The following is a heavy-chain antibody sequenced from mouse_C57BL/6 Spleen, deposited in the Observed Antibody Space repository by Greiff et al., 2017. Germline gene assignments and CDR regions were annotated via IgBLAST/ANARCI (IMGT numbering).Heavy chain of an antibody. CDR3: ARERASMILDY. CDR1: GYSITSGYY. J-gene: IGHJ2*01. D-gene: IGHD2-3*01. V-gene: IGHV3-6*01. Sequence: EVKLVESGPGLVKPSQSLSLTCSVTGYSITSGYYWNWIRQFPGNKLEWMGYISYDGSNNYNPSLKNRIAITRDTSKNQFFLKLNSVTTEDTATYYCARERASMILDYWGQGTTLTVSS. CDR2: ISYDGSN.